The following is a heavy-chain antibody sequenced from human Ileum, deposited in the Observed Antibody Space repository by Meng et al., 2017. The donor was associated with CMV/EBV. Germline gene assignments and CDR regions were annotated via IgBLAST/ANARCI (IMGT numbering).Heavy chain of an antibody. CDR3: ARGLGGYNTAWYASEY. CDR2: ISATGGYT. J-gene: IGHJ4*02. V-gene: IGHV3-11*05. CDR1: GFTFINYQ. D-gene: IGHD6-19*01. Sequence: QVQLVGSGGGVVQPERSLTLSCAASGFTFINYQIHWVRQAPGKGLEYVSYISATGGYTNYADSVKGRFTISRDNAKNSLYLQMNNLRAEDTAVYYCARGLGGYNTAWYASEYWGQGALVTVSS.